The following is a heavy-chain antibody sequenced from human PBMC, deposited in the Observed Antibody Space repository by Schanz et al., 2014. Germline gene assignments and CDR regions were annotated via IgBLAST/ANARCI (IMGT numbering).Heavy chain of an antibody. V-gene: IGHV4-31*03. J-gene: IGHJ5*02. CDR1: GASISSGGYY. D-gene: IGHD1-26*01. CDR3: ARVPEPGWFDP. CDR2: ISYSGST. Sequence: QVQLQESGPGLVKPSQTLSLTCTVSGASISSGGYYWDWIRLLPGKGLEWIGYISYSGSTSFNPSLKSRLTMSVDTSKNQFFLNLNSLTAADTAVYYCARVPEPGWFDPWGQGTLVTVSS.